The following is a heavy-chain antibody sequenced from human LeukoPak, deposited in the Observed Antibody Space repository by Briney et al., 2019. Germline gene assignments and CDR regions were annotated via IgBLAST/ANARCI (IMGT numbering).Heavy chain of an antibody. D-gene: IGHD2-2*01. CDR3: ARVIGSPAAMAGWFDP. V-gene: IGHV4-59*08. CDR1: GGSISSHY. Sequence: SETLSLTCSVSGGSISSHYWSWIRQPPGKGLEWIGYIHYSGSTYYNPSLKSRVTISVDTSKNQFSLKLSSVTAADTAVYYCARVIGSPAAMAGWFDPWGQGTLVTVSS. CDR2: IHYSGST. J-gene: IGHJ5*02.